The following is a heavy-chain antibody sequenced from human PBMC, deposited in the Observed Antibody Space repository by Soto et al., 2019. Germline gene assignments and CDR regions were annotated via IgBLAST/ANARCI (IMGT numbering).Heavy chain of an antibody. CDR1: GFTFSSFA. D-gene: IGHD3-22*01. CDR3: AKDPDSRGYYYLYYFDY. J-gene: IGHJ4*02. Sequence: GGSLRLSCAASGFTFSSFAMTWVRQAPGKGLEWVSAISGSGGSTYYADSVKGRFTISRDNSKNTLYLQMNSLRAGDTAVYYCAKDPDSRGYYYLYYFDYWGEGTLVTVSS. V-gene: IGHV3-23*01. CDR2: ISGSGGST.